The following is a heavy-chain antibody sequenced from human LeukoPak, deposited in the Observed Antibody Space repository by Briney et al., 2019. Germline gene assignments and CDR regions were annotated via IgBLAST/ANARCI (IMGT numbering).Heavy chain of an antibody. V-gene: IGHV4-4*07. D-gene: IGHD2-15*01. Sequence: SETLSLTCTVAGGSIRGYYWSWIRQPAGKGLDWIGRIHASGNTNYNPSLKSRVAMSVDTSNTQFSLKLSSVTAADTAVYYCARILQAATLDYWGQGTLVTVSS. CDR1: GGSIRGYY. J-gene: IGHJ4*02. CDR3: ARILQAATLDY. CDR2: IHASGNT.